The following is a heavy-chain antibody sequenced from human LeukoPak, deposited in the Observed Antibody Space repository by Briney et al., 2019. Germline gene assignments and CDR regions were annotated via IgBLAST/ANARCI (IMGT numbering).Heavy chain of an antibody. CDR3: AGDLIGSVVFGVAFSSAGLDY. CDR2: FDPEDAET. J-gene: IGHJ4*02. Sequence: ASVKVSCNVSGYTLNELAIHWVRQGPGKGLEWMGGFDPEDAETVYAEQFQGRVTMTEDTSTGTAYMELRSLRSDDTAVYYCAGDLIGSVVFGVAFSSAGLDYWGQGTPVTVSS. CDR1: GYTLNELA. V-gene: IGHV1-24*01. D-gene: IGHD3-3*01.